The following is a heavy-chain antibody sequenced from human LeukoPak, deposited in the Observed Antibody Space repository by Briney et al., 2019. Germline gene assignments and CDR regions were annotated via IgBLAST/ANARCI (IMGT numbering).Heavy chain of an antibody. D-gene: IGHD6-19*01. CDR1: GGSISSSSYY. Sequence: KPSETLSLTCTVSGGSISSSSYYWGWIRQPPGKGLEWIGYIYYSGSTNYNPSLKSRVTISVDTSKNQFSLKLSSVTAADTAVYYCAGGWYPYDAFDIWGQGTMVTVSS. J-gene: IGHJ3*02. V-gene: IGHV4-61*05. CDR3: AGGWYPYDAFDI. CDR2: IYYSGST.